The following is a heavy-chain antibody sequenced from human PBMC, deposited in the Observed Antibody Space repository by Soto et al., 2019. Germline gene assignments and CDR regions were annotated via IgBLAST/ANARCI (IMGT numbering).Heavy chain of an antibody. Sequence: EVQMLESGGSLVQPGGSLSVSCAASGFTFSSYALSWVRQAPGKGLEWVSSITGSGDYTRYTDSVKGRFTITRDNAKNTLFLQMKSLRADDTAIYYCGKDPNRDYFGAFDFWGQGTMVTVSS. J-gene: IGHJ3*01. CDR1: GFTFSSYA. CDR3: GKDPNRDYFGAFDF. D-gene: IGHD4-17*01. V-gene: IGHV3-23*01. CDR2: ITGSGDYT.